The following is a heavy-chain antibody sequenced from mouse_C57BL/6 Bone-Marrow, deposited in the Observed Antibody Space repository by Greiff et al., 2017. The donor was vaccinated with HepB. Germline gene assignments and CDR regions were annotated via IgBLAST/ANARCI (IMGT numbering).Heavy chain of an antibody. J-gene: IGHJ3*01. CDR3: AREAGPWFAY. CDR2: ISDGGSYT. Sequence: EVQLKESGGGLVKPGGSLKLSCAASGFTFSSYAMSWVRQTPEKRLEWVATISDGGSYTYYPDNVKGRFTISRDNAKNNLYLQMSHLKSEDTAMYYCAREAGPWFAYWGQGTLVTVSA. D-gene: IGHD3-3*01. CDR1: GFTFSSYA. V-gene: IGHV5-4*01.